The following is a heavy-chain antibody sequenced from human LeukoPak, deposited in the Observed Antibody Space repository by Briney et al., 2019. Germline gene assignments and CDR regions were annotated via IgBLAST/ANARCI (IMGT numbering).Heavy chain of an antibody. J-gene: IGHJ4*02. CDR1: GFTFSSYS. D-gene: IGHD1-1*01. V-gene: IGHV3-48*01. CDR2: ISSLSGTI. CDR3: ARRGASTGGLDY. Sequence: GGSLRLSCAASGFTFSSYSMNWVRQAPGEGLEWVSYISSLSGTIYYADSVKGRFTISRDNAKNSVYLQMDSLRAEDTAVYYCARRGASTGGLDYWGQGTLVTVSS.